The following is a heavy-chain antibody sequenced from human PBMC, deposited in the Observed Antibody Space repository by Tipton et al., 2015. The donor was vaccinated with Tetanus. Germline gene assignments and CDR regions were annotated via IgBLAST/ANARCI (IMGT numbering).Heavy chain of an antibody. Sequence: SLRLSCEASGFSFSSYSMNWVRQAPGKGLEWLSYISLSSSTIYYADSVKGRFTISRDNAKNSLYLQMNSLRAEDTAVYYCTRGTAMTAGIDYWGRGTLVTVSS. CDR3: TRGTAMTAGIDY. J-gene: IGHJ4*02. CDR1: GFSFSSYS. D-gene: IGHD5-18*01. V-gene: IGHV3-48*01. CDR2: ISLSSSTI.